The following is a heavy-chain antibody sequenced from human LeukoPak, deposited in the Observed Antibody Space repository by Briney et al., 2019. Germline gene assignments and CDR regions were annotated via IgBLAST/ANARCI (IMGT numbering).Heavy chain of an antibody. CDR3: AKKYSTGLDP. D-gene: IGHD1-26*01. Sequence: GGSLRLSCAASGFTFSTYAMSWVRQAPGKGLEWVSSVVGSGDSTDYADSVRGRFTISRDNSKNTLYLQMNSLRAEDTAVYYCAKKYSTGLDPWGQGTLVTVSS. CDR1: GFTFSTYA. CDR2: VVGSGDST. V-gene: IGHV3-23*01. J-gene: IGHJ5*02.